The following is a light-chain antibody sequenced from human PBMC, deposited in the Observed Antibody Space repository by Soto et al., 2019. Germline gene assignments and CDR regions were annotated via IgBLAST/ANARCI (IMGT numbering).Light chain of an antibody. CDR1: QSISSW. V-gene: IGKV1-5*01. CDR3: QQYNSYSEA. J-gene: IGKJ5*01. Sequence: DIQMTQSPSTLSASVGDRVTITCRASQSISSWLAWYQQKPGKAPKLLIYDASSLESVVPSRFSGSGSGTYFTLTISSLQPDDFATYYCQQYNSYSEAFGQGTRLEIK. CDR2: DAS.